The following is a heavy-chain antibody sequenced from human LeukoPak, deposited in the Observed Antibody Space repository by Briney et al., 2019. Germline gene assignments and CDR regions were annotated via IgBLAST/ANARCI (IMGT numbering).Heavy chain of an antibody. Sequence: SVKVSCKASGGTFSSYAISWVRQAPGQGLEWMGGIIPIFGTANYAQKFQGRVTITADKSTSTAYMELSSLRSEDTAVYYCAGQTLSSGWYLDYWGQGTLVTVSS. CDR3: AGQTLSSGWYLDY. J-gene: IGHJ4*02. CDR1: GGTFSSYA. CDR2: IIPIFGTA. D-gene: IGHD6-19*01. V-gene: IGHV1-69*06.